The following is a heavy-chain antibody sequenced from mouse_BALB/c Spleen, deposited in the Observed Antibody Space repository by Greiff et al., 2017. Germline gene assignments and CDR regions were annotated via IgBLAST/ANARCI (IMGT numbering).Heavy chain of an antibody. CDR1: GDSFTSGY. CDR3: ARKDYDVFAMAY. D-gene: IGHD2-4*01. Sequence: EVQVVESGPSLVKPSQTLSLSCSVSGDSFTSGYLNWIRKFPGNKLEYMGYISYSGSTYYNPSLKSRISITRDTSKNQYYLQLNSVTTEDTATYYCARKDYDVFAMAYWGQGTSVTVSA. CDR2: ISYSGST. V-gene: IGHV3-8*02. J-gene: IGHJ4*01.